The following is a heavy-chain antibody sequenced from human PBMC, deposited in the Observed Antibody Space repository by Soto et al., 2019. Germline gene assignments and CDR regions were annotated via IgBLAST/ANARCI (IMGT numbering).Heavy chain of an antibody. CDR1: GYTFTSYG. V-gene: IGHV1-18*04. CDR2: ISAYNGNT. D-gene: IGHD3-3*01. CDR3: ARDLTTYYDFWSGPPDYGMDV. J-gene: IGHJ6*02. Sequence: ASVKVSCKASGYTFTSYGISWVRQAPGQGLEWMGWISAYNGNTNYAQKLQGRVTMTADTSTSTAYMELRSLRSDDTAVYYCARDLTTYYDFWSGPPDYGMDVWGQGTTVTVSS.